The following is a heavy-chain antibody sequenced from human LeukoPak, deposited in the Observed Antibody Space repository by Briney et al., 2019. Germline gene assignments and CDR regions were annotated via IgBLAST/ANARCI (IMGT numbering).Heavy chain of an antibody. J-gene: IGHJ5*02. CDR3: ARGGCSSASCTNWFDP. CDR2: VFHSGST. CDR1: GGSISSGGYS. Sequence: KPSETLSLTCAVSGGSISSGGYSWNWIRQPPGKGLEWIGYVFHSGSTYYNLSLKSRLTISVDTSKNQFSLRLNSVTAADTAVYYCARGGCSSASCTNWFDPWGQGTLVTVSS. D-gene: IGHD2-2*01. V-gene: IGHV4-30-2*01.